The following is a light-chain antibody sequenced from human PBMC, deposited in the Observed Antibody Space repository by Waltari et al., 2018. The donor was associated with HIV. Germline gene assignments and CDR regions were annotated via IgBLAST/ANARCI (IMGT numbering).Light chain of an antibody. Sequence: EIVLTQSPATLSLSPGERATLSCRASQSVYNYVGWYQQKPGQAPRLLIYDAFKRATDIPDRFSGSGSGADFTLTISSLEPEDFAVYYCQHRSNWPPSTFGQGTKLEIK. CDR2: DAF. CDR1: QSVYNY. V-gene: IGKV3-11*01. J-gene: IGKJ2*02. CDR3: QHRSNWPPST.